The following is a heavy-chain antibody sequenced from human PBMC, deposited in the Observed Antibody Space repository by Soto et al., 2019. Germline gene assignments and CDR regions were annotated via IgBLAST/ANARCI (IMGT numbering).Heavy chain of an antibody. D-gene: IGHD3-22*01. CDR3: ATRSLHYYDSSGYYYGEYFDY. Sequence: PSETLSLTCTVSGGSVSRYYWSWIRQPPGKGLEWIGYIYHSGSTNYNPSLKSRVTISVDTSKNQFSLKLSSVTAADTAVYYCATRSLHYYDSSGYYYGEYFDYWGQGTLVTVS. V-gene: IGHV4-59*02. J-gene: IGHJ4*02. CDR2: IYHSGST. CDR1: GGSVSRYY.